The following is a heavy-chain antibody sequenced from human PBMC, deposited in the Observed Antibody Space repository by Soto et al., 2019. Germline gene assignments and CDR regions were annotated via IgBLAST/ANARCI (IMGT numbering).Heavy chain of an antibody. CDR1: GYTFTGYY. CDR3: ARGRYCSSTSCYTTPNYGMDV. Sequence: ASVKVCCKASGYTFTGYYMHWVRQAPGQGLEWMGWINPNSGGTNYAQKFQGWVTMTRDTSISTAYMELSRLRSDDTAVYYCARGRYCSSTSCYTTPNYGMDVWGQGTTVTVSS. V-gene: IGHV1-2*04. CDR2: INPNSGGT. J-gene: IGHJ6*02. D-gene: IGHD2-2*02.